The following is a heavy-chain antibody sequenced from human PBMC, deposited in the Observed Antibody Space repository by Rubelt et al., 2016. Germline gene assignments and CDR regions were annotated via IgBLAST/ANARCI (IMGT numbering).Heavy chain of an antibody. CDR1: GGSISSGGYY. Sequence: VSGGSISSGGYYWSWIRQHPGKGLEWLGYIYYSGSTYYNPSLQSRITISLDTSENQFSLRLSSVTAADTAVYYCARHPGITIFGVVTGFDYWGQGTLVTVSS. J-gene: IGHJ4*02. D-gene: IGHD3-3*01. CDR3: ARHPGITIFGVVTGFDY. CDR2: IYYSGST. V-gene: IGHV4-31*02.